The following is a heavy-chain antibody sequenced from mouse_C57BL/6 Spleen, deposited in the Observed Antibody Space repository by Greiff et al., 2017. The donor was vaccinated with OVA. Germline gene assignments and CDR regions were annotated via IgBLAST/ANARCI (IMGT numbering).Heavy chain of an antibody. CDR1: GYTFTDYN. V-gene: IGHV1-22*01. D-gene: IGHD2-3*01. CDR2: INPNNGGT. J-gene: IGHJ2*01. CDR3: ASLYDGYFGGYFDY. Sequence: VQLQQSGPELVKPGASVKMSCKASGYTFTDYNMHWVKQSHGKSLEWIGYINPNNGGTSYNQKFKGKATLTVNKSSSTAYMELRSLTSEDSAVYYCASLYDGYFGGYFDYWGQGTTLTVSS.